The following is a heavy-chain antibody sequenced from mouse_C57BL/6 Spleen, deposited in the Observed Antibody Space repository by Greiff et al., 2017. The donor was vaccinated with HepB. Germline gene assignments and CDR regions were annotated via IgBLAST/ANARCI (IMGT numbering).Heavy chain of an antibody. J-gene: IGHJ3*01. CDR1: GYTFTSYW. V-gene: IGHV1-74*01. CDR3: AIDGSSYPSWFAY. CDR2: IHPSDSDT. D-gene: IGHD1-1*01. Sequence: VQLQQPGAELVKPGASVKVSCKASGYTFTSYWMHWVKQRPGQGLEWIGRIHPSDSDTNYNQKFKGKATLTVDKSSSTAYMQLSSLTSEDSAVYYCAIDGSSYPSWFAYWGQGTLVTVSA.